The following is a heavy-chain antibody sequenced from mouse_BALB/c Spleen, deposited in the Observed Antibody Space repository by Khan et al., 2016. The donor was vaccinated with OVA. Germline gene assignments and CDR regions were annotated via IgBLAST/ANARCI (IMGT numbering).Heavy chain of an antibody. J-gene: IGHJ3*01. CDR2: ISTYYGDA. CDR3: RRGGGGNRFAY. Sequence: VELVESGAELVRPGVSVKISCKGSGYTFTDFTLHWVKQSHAMSLEWIGVISTYYGDATYNQRFKDKATMTVDKSSSTAYMELARLTSEDSAICYGRRGGGGNRFAYWGQGTLVTVSA. CDR1: GYTFTDFT. V-gene: IGHV1S137*01.